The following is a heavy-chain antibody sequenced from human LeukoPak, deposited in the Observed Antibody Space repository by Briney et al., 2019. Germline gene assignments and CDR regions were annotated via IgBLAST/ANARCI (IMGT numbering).Heavy chain of an antibody. V-gene: IGHV1-2*06. CDR1: GYGFNGYY. D-gene: IGHD2-15*01. CDR3: AREAVYCSGGSCDDAFDI. Sequence: ASVKVSCKASGYGFNGYYIQWVRQAPGQGLEWMARINPNSGGTNYAQKFQGRVTMTRDTSISTAYMELSRLRSDDTAVYYCAREAVYCSGGSCDDAFDIWGQGTMVTVSS. J-gene: IGHJ3*02. CDR2: INPNSGGT.